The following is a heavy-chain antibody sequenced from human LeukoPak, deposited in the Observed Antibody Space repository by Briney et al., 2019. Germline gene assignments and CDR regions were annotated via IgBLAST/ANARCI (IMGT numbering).Heavy chain of an antibody. CDR3: AGVGATGGWFDP. D-gene: IGHD1-26*01. CDR2: IYYSGST. J-gene: IGHJ5*02. CDR1: GGSISSYY. V-gene: IGHV4-59*01. Sequence: SETLSLTCTVSGGSISSYYWSWIRQPPRKGLEWIGYIYYSGSTTYNPSLKSRVTISVDTSKNQFSLKLSSVTAADTAVYYCAGVGATGGWFDPWGQGTLVTVSS.